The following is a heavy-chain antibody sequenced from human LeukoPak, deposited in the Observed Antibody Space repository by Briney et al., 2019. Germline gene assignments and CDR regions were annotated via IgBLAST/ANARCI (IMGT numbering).Heavy chain of an antibody. CDR3: ARDVDYYYGSGSYYQNWFDP. D-gene: IGHD3-10*01. V-gene: IGHV4-4*07. Sequence: SQTLSLTCAVDAASISSFYWSCIRQPARNGLGWIGRIYTSGHTDYNPSLKSRVPMSVDASKDQFSLKLSSVTAADTAVYYCARDVDYYYGSGSYYQNWFDPWGQGTLVTVSS. CDR1: AASISSFY. J-gene: IGHJ5*02. CDR2: IYTSGHT.